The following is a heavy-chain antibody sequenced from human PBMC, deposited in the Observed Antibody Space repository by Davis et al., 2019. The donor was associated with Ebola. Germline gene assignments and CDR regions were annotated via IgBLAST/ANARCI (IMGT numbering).Heavy chain of an antibody. CDR3: ARRFIAARFLVVYGMDV. D-gene: IGHD6-6*01. CDR1: GFTFSPYS. CDR2: ITSSGSTI. V-gene: IGHV3-48*04. J-gene: IGHJ6*02. Sequence: GESLKISCAASGFTFSPYSMNWVRQAPGKGLEWVSYITSSGSTIYYADSVKGRFTISRDNAKNSLYLQMNSLRAEDTAVYYCARRFIAARFLVVYGMDVWGQGTTVTVSS.